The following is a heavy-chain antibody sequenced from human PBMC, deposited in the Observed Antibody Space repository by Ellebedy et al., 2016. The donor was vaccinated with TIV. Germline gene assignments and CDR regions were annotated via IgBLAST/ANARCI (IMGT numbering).Heavy chain of an antibody. Sequence: MPSETLSLTCNVSCFSIASGGYHWSWIRQQPGNRLEWIGYIFYTGNTYYNPSLKSRVSLSVDPSTNQFSLRLTSVTAADTAVYYCARRSETYIDYWGQGALVTVSS. V-gene: IGHV4-31*03. CDR2: IFYTGNT. CDR3: ARRSETYIDY. CDR1: CFSIASGGYH. J-gene: IGHJ4*02.